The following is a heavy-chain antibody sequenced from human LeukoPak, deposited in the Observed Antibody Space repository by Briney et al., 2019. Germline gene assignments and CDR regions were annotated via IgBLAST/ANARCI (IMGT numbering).Heavy chain of an antibody. CDR1: GFTFSSYE. CDR2: ISSSGSTI. CDR3: ARWARDYYGSGSYPGDY. J-gene: IGHJ4*02. D-gene: IGHD3-10*01. V-gene: IGHV3-48*03. Sequence: GGSLRLSCVASGFTFSSYEMNWVRQAPGKGLERVSYISSSGSTIYYADSVKGRFTISRDNAKNSLYLQMNSLRAEDTAVYYCARWARDYYGSGSYPGDYWGQGTLVTVSS.